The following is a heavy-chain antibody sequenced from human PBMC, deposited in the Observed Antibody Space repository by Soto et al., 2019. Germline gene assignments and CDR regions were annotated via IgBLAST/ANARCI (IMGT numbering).Heavy chain of an antibody. V-gene: IGHV1-46*01. CDR3: ARDGPSDSGSYSYYFDY. Sequence: QVQLVQSGAEVKKPGASVKVSCKASGYTFTSYYMHWVRQAPGQGLEWMGIINPSGGSTSYAQKLQGRVTMTRDTSTSTVYMELSSLRSEDTAVYYCARDGPSDSGSYSYYFDYWGQGTLVTVSS. J-gene: IGHJ4*02. D-gene: IGHD1-26*01. CDR1: GYTFTSYY. CDR2: INPSGGST.